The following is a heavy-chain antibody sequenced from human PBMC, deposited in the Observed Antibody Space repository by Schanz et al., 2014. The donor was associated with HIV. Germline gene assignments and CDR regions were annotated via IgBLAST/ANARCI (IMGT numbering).Heavy chain of an antibody. CDR1: GFTFTSSA. V-gene: IGHV1-58*01. D-gene: IGHD3-10*01. J-gene: IGHJ3*02. CDR3: AADSEWFGESPSAFDI. Sequence: QMQLVQSGPEVKKPGTSVKVSCKASGFTFTSSAVQWVRQARGQRLEWIGWIVVGSGNTNYAQKFQERVTITRDMSTSTPYMELSSLRSEDTAVYYCAADSEWFGESPSAFDIWGQGTMVTVSS. CDR2: IVVGSGNT.